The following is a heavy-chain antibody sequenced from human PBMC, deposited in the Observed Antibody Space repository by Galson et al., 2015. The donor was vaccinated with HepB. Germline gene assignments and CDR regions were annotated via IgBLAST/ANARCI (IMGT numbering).Heavy chain of an antibody. CDR3: ARAGYCSSTSCYTYFDY. Sequence: SLRLSCAASGFTFSSYGMHWVRQAPGKGLEWVAVIWYDGSNKYYADSVKGRFTISRDNSKNTLYLQMNSLRAEDTAVYYCARAGYCSSTSCYTYFDYWGQGTLVTVSS. CDR2: IWYDGSNK. CDR1: GFTFSSYG. J-gene: IGHJ4*02. V-gene: IGHV3-33*08. D-gene: IGHD2-2*02.